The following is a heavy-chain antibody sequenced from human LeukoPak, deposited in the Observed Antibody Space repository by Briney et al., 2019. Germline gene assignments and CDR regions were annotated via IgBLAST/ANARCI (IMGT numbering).Heavy chain of an antibody. V-gene: IGHV3-7*04. CDR1: GFTFSSYW. CDR3: ARVLVVVIGWDAFDI. D-gene: IGHD3-22*01. J-gene: IGHJ3*02. CDR2: IKQDGSEK. Sequence: PGGSLRLSCAASGFTFSSYWMSWVRQAPGKGLEWVANIKQDGSEKYYVDSVKGRFTISRDNAKNSLYLLMNSLRAEDTAVYYCARVLVVVIGWDAFDIWGQGTMVTVSS.